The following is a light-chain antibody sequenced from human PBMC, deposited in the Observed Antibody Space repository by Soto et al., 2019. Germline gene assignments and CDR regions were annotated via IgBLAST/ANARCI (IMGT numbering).Light chain of an antibody. CDR1: QSVSSSY. CDR2: GAS. Sequence: ENVITHSQGTLSFSPCDRDPLXLMASQSVSSSYLAWYQQKPGQAPRLLIYGASSRATGIPDRFSGSGSGTDFTLTISRLEPEDFAVYYCQQYGSSPWTFGQGTKVDIK. V-gene: IGKV3-20*01. CDR3: QQYGSSPWT. J-gene: IGKJ1*01.